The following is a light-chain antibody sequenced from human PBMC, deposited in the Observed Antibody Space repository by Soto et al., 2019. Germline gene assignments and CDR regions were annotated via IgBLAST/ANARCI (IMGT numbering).Light chain of an antibody. Sequence: QSALTQPASVSGSPGQSITISCTGTSSDVGSYDLVSWYQQHPGKAPKLLTYEDSKRPSGVSNRFSGSKSGNTASLTISGLQAEDEADYYCCSYASTSTLVFGGGTQLTVL. CDR1: SSDVGSYDL. V-gene: IGLV2-23*01. J-gene: IGLJ3*02. CDR3: CSYASTSTLV. CDR2: EDS.